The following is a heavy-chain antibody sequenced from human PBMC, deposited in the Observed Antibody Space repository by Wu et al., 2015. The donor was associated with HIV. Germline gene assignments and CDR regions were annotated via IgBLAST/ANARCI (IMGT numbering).Heavy chain of an antibody. CDR3: ARVQLLAMMYAFDI. D-gene: IGHD5-12*01. Sequence: QVQLVQSGAEVKKPGASVKVSCKASGYTFTSYDINWVRQATGQGLEWMGWMNPNSGNTGYAQKFQGRVTMTRNTSISTAYMELSSLRSEDTAVYYCARVQLLAMMYAFDIWGQGTMVTVSS. J-gene: IGHJ3*02. CDR1: GYTFTSYD. CDR2: MNPNSGNT. V-gene: IGHV1-8*01.